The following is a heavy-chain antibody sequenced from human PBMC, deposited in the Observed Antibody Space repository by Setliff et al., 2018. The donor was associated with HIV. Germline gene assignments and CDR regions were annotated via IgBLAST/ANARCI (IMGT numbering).Heavy chain of an antibody. CDR2: INTANGNT. CDR1: GYIFTKYA. CDR3: ARDLGSGDYPPWFDP. V-gene: IGHV1-3*04. D-gene: IGHD4-17*01. Sequence: GASVKVSCKASGYIFTKYAMHWVRQAPGQRPEWMGWINTANGNTKHSQKFQGRVTITRDTSASTAYIHLSGLRSEDTAVYYCARDLGSGDYPPWFDPWGQGTLVTVSS. J-gene: IGHJ5*02.